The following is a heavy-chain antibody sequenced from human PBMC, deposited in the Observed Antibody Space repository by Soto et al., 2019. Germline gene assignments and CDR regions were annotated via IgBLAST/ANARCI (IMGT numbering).Heavy chain of an antibody. CDR3: AREIERLLGF. Sequence: PGGSQRHSCAASEFTYRSYPMHWARQAPGKGLEWVAVISYDGRNKYYADSVKGRFTISRDNSKNTLYLQMNSLRAEDTAVYYCAREIERLLGFWGQGTLVTVSS. D-gene: IGHD3-3*01. CDR2: ISYDGRNK. J-gene: IGHJ4*02. V-gene: IGHV3-30*04. CDR1: EFTYRSYP.